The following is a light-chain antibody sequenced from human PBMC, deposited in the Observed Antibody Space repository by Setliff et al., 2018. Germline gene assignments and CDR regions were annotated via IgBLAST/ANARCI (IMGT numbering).Light chain of an antibody. CDR1: SSNIGIKT. CDR2: HDS. J-gene: IGLJ2*01. CDR3: AAWDVSLNEVV. Sequence: QSVLTQPPSASGIPGQRVTISCSGSSSNIGIKTVNWYQQLPGTAPKLLIFHDSQRPSGVPDRISGSKSGTSASLAISGLQSEDEAYYYCAAWDVSLNEVVFGGGTQLTVL. V-gene: IGLV1-44*01.